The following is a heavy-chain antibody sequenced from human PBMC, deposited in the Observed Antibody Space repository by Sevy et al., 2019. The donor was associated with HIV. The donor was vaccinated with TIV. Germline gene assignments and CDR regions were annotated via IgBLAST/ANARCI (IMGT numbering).Heavy chain of an antibody. Sequence: GGSLRLSCVASGFTFSSYEMNWVRQAPGKGLEWVSYISNSGTSMYYSHSVKGRFTISRDNVRNSLYLQMNSLRAEDTAVYYCARDLPPSATTVAHFDCWGQGTLVTVSS. J-gene: IGHJ4*02. CDR2: ISNSGTSM. CDR1: GFTFSSYE. V-gene: IGHV3-48*03. CDR3: ARDLPPSATTVAHFDC. D-gene: IGHD4-17*01.